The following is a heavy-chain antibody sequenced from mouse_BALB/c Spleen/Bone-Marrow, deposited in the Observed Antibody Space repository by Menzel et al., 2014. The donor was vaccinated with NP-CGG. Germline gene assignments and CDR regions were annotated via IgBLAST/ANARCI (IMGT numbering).Heavy chain of an antibody. CDR3: ASPIYYGNYEGFAY. D-gene: IGHD2-1*01. V-gene: IGHV1-67*01. Sequence: VQLVESGPGLVRPGVSVKISCKGSGYTFTDYAMHWVKQSHAXXXEWIGVISTYSGNTNYNQKFKGKATMTVDKSSSTAYMELARLTSEDSAIYYCASPIYYGNYEGFAYWGQGTLVTVSA. CDR2: ISTYSGNT. J-gene: IGHJ3*01. CDR1: GYTFTDYA.